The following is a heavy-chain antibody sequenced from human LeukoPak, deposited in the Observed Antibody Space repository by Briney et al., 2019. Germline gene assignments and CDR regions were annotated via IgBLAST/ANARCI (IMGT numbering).Heavy chain of an antibody. Sequence: SETLSLTCTVSGGSISSYYWSWIRQPPGKGLEWIGYIYYSGSTNYNPSLKSRVTISVDTSKNQFSLKLSSVTAADTAVYYCARRRGFHYGMDVWGQGTTVTVSS. CDR3: ARRRGFHYGMDV. CDR2: IYYSGST. CDR1: GGSISSYY. V-gene: IGHV4-59*08. J-gene: IGHJ6*02. D-gene: IGHD3-10*01.